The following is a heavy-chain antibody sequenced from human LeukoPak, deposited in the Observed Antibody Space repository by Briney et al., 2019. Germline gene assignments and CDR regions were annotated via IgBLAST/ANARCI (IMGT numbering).Heavy chain of an antibody. CDR1: GYTFTGYY. J-gene: IGHJ4*02. D-gene: IGHD2-2*02. V-gene: IGHV1-2*04. CDR2: INPNSGGT. Sequence: ASVKVSCKASGYTFTGYYMHWVRQAPGQGLEWMGWINPNSGGTNYAQKFQGWVTMTRDTSISTAYMELSRPRSDDTAVYYCARGRKYCSSTSCFTFYFDYWGQGTLVTVSS. CDR3: ARGRKYCSSTSCFTFYFDY.